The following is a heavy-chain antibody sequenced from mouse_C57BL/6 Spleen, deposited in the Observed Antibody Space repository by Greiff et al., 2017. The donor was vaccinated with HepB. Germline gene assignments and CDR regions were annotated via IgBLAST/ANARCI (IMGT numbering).Heavy chain of an antibody. Sequence: QVQLKQPGAELVRPGSSVKLSCKASGYTFTSYWMDWVKQRPGQGLEWIGNIYPSDSETHYNQKFKDKATLTVDKSSSTAYMQLSSLTSEDSAVYYCARRWETTADYWGQGTTLTVSS. V-gene: IGHV1-61*01. D-gene: IGHD1-2*01. CDR2: IYPSDSET. CDR3: ARRWETTADY. CDR1: GYTFTSYW. J-gene: IGHJ2*01.